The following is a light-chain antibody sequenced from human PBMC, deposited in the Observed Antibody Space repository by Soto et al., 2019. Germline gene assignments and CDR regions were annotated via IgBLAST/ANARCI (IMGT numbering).Light chain of an antibody. CDR2: AAS. J-gene: IGKJ4*01. V-gene: IGKV3-20*01. CDR1: QSVSSN. Sequence: EIVLTQSPGTLSVSPGERATLSCRASQSVSSNVAWYQQKPGQAPRLLIYAASNRAAGIPDRFSGSGSGTDFTLTISRLEPEDFAVYYCQQYGSAPFTFGGGTKVDIK. CDR3: QQYGSAPFT.